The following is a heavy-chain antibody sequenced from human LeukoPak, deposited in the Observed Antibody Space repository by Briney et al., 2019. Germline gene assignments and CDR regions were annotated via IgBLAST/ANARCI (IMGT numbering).Heavy chain of an antibody. Sequence: GGSLRLSCAASGFTFSSYWMHWVRQAPGKGLVWVSRINSDGSSTSYADSVKGRFTISRDNAKNTLYLQMNSLRAEDMAVYYCARVGMVRGYYFDYWGQGTLVTVSS. CDR1: GFTFSSYW. CDR2: INSDGSST. J-gene: IGHJ4*02. V-gene: IGHV3-74*01. CDR3: ARVGMVRGYYFDY. D-gene: IGHD3-10*01.